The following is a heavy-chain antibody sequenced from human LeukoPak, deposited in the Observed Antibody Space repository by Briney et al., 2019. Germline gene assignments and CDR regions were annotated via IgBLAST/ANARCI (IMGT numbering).Heavy chain of an antibody. CDR3: ARDKNWGFAFDI. CDR1: GFIFSSYS. D-gene: IGHD3-16*01. V-gene: IGHV3-48*01. CDR2: ISSSSSTI. Sequence: GGSLRLSCVASGFIFSSYSMNWVRQTPGKGLEWVSYISSSSSTIYYADSVKGRFTISRDNAKNSLYLQMNSLRAEDTAVYYCARDKNWGFAFDIWGRGTMVTVSS. J-gene: IGHJ3*02.